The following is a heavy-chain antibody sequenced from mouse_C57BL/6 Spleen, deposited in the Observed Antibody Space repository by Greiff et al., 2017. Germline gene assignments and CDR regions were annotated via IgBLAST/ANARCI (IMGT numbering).Heavy chain of an antibody. J-gene: IGHJ3*01. D-gene: IGHD2-10*01. V-gene: IGHV1-74*01. Sequence: QVQLQQPGAELVKPGASVKVSCKASGYTFTSYWMHWVKQRPGQGLEWIGRIHPSDSDTNYNQKFKGKATLTVDESSSTAYMQLSSLTSEDSAVYYCAIDPFYGNYPQFAYWGQGTLVTVSA. CDR2: IHPSDSDT. CDR1: GYTFTSYW. CDR3: AIDPFYGNYPQFAY.